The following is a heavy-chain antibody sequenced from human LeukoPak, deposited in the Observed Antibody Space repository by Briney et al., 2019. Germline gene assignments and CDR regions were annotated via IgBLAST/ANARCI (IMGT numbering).Heavy chain of an antibody. CDR1: GYTFTGYY. CDR3: ARGSSSTSPGNWFDP. CDR2: INPDSGGT. V-gene: IGHV1-2*02. Sequence: ASVKVSCKASGYTFTGYYMHWVRQAPGQGLEWMGWINPDSGGTNSAQKFQGRVTMTRDMSISTAYMELSRLRSDDTAVYYCARGSSSTSPGNWFDPWGQGTLVTVSS. J-gene: IGHJ5*02. D-gene: IGHD2-2*01.